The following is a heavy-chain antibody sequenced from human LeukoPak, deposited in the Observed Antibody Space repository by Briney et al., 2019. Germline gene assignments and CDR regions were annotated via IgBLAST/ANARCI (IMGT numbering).Heavy chain of an antibody. J-gene: IGHJ1*01. CDR3: ARDESTSILWW. Sequence: ASVKVSCKASGYTFINYYMHWVRQAPGQGLEWMGIINPSGGSTSYAQKFQGRVTMTRDTSTSTVYMELSSLRSEDTAVYYCARDESTSILWWWGQGTLVTASS. CDR2: INPSGGST. CDR1: GYTFINYY. D-gene: IGHD2-21*01. V-gene: IGHV1-46*01.